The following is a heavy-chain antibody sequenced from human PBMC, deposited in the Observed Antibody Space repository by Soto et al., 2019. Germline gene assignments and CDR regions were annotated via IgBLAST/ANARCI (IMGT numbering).Heavy chain of an antibody. J-gene: IGHJ6*02. CDR2: IYYSGST. CDR1: GGSISSGDYY. D-gene: IGHD4-17*01. CDR3: ARASYTYGDYYYGMDV. V-gene: IGHV4-30-4*01. Sequence: LSLTCTVSGGSISSGDYYWSWIRQPPGKGLEWIGYIYYSGSTYYNPSHKSRVTISVDTSKNQFSLKLSSVTAADTAVYYCARASYTYGDYYYGMDVWGQGTTVTVSS.